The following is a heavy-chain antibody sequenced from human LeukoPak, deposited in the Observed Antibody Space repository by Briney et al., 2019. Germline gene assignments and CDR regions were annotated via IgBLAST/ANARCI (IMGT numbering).Heavy chain of an antibody. CDR2: IYYSGST. D-gene: IGHD3-3*01. J-gene: IGHJ3*02. V-gene: IGHV4-59*01. Sequence: SETLSLTCTVSGGSISSYYWSWIRQPPGKGLEWTGYIYYSGSTNYNPSLKSRVTISVDTSKNQFSLKLSSVTAADTAVYYCARDSSTIFGVASGAFDIWGQGTMVTVSS. CDR3: ARDSSTIFGVASGAFDI. CDR1: GGSISSYY.